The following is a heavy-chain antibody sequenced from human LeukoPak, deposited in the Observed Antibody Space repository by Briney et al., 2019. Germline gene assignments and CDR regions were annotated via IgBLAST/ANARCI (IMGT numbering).Heavy chain of an antibody. J-gene: IGHJ4*02. CDR3: ASPYYYDSSGYSPLDY. CDR1: GFTFSSYA. D-gene: IGHD3-22*01. Sequence: QSGGSLRLSCAASGFTFSSYAMHWVRQAPGKGLEWVAVISYDGSNKYYADSVKGRFTISRDNSKNTLYLQMNSLRAEDTAVYYCASPYYYDSSGYSPLDYWGQGTLVTVSS. CDR2: ISYDGSNK. V-gene: IGHV3-30-3*01.